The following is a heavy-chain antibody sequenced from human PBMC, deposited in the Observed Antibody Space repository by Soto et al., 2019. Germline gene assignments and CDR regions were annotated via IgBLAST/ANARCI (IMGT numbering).Heavy chain of an antibody. CDR1: GFTFSSQW. CDR3: ASPMTQNGLGAFDI. Sequence: GGSLRLSCAASGFTFSSQWMSWVRQTPGKGLEWVANIKGDGSAKYYVDSVKGRFTISRDNSKNTLYLQMNSLRAEDTAVYYCASPMTQNGLGAFDIWGQGTMVTVSS. J-gene: IGHJ3*02. V-gene: IGHV3-7*01. CDR2: IKGDGSAK. D-gene: IGHD6-19*01.